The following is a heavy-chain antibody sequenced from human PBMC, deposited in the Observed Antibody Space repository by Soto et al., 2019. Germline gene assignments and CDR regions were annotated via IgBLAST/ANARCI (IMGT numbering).Heavy chain of an antibody. D-gene: IGHD2-8*01. Sequence: GSVKGSWKASGYAFTGYYIHLVRQEPGQGLEWMGWINPRSGGTNYPQKFQGRVTMTRDTSMSTAYMDLRRLRSDDTALYYCARDRRHIVLMVYAGFDYWGQGTMVTVSS. CDR1: GYAFTGYY. CDR2: INPRSGGT. CDR3: ARDRRHIVLMVYAGFDY. J-gene: IGHJ4*02. V-gene: IGHV1-2*02.